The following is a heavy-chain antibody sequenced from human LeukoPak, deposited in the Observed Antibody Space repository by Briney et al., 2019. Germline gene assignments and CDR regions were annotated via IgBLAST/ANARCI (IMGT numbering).Heavy chain of an antibody. CDR1: GGSISSGSYY. CDR2: IYTSGST. V-gene: IGHV4-61*02. D-gene: IGHD1-14*01. CDR3: ARWPPPYYYYYMDV. J-gene: IGHJ6*03. Sequence: EASETLSLTCTVSGGSISSGSYYWSWIRQPAGKGLEWIGRIYTSGSTNYNPSLKSRVTISVDTSKNQSSLKLSSVTAADTAVYYCARWPPPYYYYYMDVWGKGTTVTVSS.